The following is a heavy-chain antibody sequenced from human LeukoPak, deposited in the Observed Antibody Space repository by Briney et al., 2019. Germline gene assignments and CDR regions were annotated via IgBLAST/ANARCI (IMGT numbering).Heavy chain of an antibody. CDR3: ARRGSGFDP. J-gene: IGHJ5*02. CDR1: GGSISSSSYY. V-gene: IGHV4-39*07. CDR2: IYYSGST. D-gene: IGHD3-10*01. Sequence: SETLSLTCTVSGGSISSSSYYWGWIRQPPGKGLEWIGSIYYSGSTYYNLSLKSRVTISVDTSKNQFSLKLSSVTAADTAVYYCARRGSGFDPWGQGTLVTVSS.